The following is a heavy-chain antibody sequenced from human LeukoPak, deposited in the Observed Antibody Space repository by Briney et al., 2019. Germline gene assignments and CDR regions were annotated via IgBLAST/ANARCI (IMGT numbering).Heavy chain of an antibody. D-gene: IGHD2-2*01. CDR3: ARGVVPAAIGPLNWFDP. CDR1: GGSFSGYY. J-gene: IGHJ5*02. CDR2: INHSGST. V-gene: IGHV4-34*01. Sequence: PSETLSLTCAVYGGSFSGYYWSWIRQPPGKGLEWIGEINHSGSTNYNPSLKSRVTISVDTSKNQFSLKLSSVTAADTAVYYCARGVVPAAIGPLNWFDPWGQGTLVTVSS.